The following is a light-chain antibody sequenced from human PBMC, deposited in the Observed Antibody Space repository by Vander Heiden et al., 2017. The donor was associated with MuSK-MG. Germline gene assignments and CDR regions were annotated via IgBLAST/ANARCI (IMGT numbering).Light chain of an antibody. J-gene: IGKJ4*01. V-gene: IGKV3-15*01. CDR2: GAS. CDR3: QQGHNWPPVT. CDR1: QSVSSN. Sequence: EIVMTQSPATLSVSPGERATLSCRASQSVSSNLAWYQQKPGQDPRLLIYGASTRATGLPARFSGSGSGTDFTLTISRLQSEDFAVYYCQQGHNWPPVTFGGGTKVEIK.